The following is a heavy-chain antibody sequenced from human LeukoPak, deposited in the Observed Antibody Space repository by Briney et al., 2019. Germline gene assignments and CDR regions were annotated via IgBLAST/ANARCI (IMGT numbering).Heavy chain of an antibody. CDR2: ISWNSGSI. V-gene: IGHV3-9*01. D-gene: IGHD3-3*01. Sequence: GRSLRLSCAASGFTFDDYAMHWVRQAPGKGLEWVSGISWNSGSIGYADSVKGRFTISRDNAKNSLYLQMNSLRVEDTAIYYCAMEGFDIWGQGTMVTVSS. CDR3: AMEGFDI. J-gene: IGHJ3*02. CDR1: GFTFDDYA.